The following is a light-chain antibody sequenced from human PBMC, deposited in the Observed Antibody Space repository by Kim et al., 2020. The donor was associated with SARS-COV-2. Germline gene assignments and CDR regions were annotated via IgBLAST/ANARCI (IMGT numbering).Light chain of an antibody. Sequence: VSPGQTASITCSGDKLEDKYVCWYQQKPGQSPVLVMFQYTKRPSGIPERFSGSNSGNTATLTITGTQTLDEADYYCQAWDSDTVLFGGGTKVTVL. CDR1: KLEDKY. V-gene: IGLV3-1*01. CDR3: QAWDSDTVL. J-gene: IGLJ2*01. CDR2: QYT.